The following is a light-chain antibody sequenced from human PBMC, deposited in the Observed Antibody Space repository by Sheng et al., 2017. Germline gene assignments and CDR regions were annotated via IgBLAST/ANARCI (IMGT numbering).Light chain of an antibody. J-gene: IGKJ2*01. V-gene: IGKV4-1*01. CDR2: WAS. Sequence: DIVMTQSPDSLAVSLGERATINCKSSQSVLHNSNNKNYLAWYQQKPGQPPTLLLFWASTRESGVPERFSGSGFGTDFTLTISSLQAEDVAVYYCQQYYSTPFTFGQGTKLEIK. CDR1: QSVLHNSNNKNY. CDR3: QQYYSTPFT.